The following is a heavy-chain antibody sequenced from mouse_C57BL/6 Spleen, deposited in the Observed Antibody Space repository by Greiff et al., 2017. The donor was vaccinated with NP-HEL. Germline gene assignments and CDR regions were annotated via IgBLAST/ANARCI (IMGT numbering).Heavy chain of an antibody. V-gene: IGHV1-52*01. CDR3: ARDLTTVVATSYYAMDY. D-gene: IGHD1-1*01. CDR1: GYTFTSYW. Sequence: QVQLQQPGAELVRPGSSVKLSCKASGYTFTSYWMHWVKQRPIQGLEWIGNIDPSDSETHYNQKFKDKATLTVDKSSSTAYMQLSSLTSEDSAVYYCARDLTTVVATSYYAMDYWGQGTSVTVSS. J-gene: IGHJ4*01. CDR2: IDPSDSET.